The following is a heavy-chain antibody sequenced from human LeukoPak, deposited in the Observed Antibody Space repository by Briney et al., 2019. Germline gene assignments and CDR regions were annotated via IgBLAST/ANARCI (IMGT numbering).Heavy chain of an antibody. D-gene: IGHD2-15*01. J-gene: IGHJ4*02. V-gene: IGHV3-48*01. CDR3: VRVKGSYFDY. CDR1: GFPLSSYS. CDR2: ISSSGSAI. Sequence: GGSLRLSCAASGFPLSSYSINWVRQAPGKGLGWVSYISSSGSAIYYVDSVKGRFTVSRDNAKNSLFLQMNSPRAEDTAVYYCVRVKGSYFDYWGQGALVTVSS.